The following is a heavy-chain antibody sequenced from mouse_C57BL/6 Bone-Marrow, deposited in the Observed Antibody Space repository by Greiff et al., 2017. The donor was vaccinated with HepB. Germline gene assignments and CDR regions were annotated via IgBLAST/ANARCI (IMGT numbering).Heavy chain of an antibody. Sequence: VQLQQSGAELVKPGASVKLSCTASGFNITDYYMHWVKQRTEQGLEWIGRIDPEDGATTYAPKFSGKATITADTSSNTAFLQHSSLTSEDTAVYYCASYYGNYVWYFDVGGTGTTVTVSS. CDR2: IDPEDGAT. D-gene: IGHD2-1*01. CDR1: GFNITDYY. V-gene: IGHV14-2*01. J-gene: IGHJ1*03. CDR3: ASYYGNYVWYFDV.